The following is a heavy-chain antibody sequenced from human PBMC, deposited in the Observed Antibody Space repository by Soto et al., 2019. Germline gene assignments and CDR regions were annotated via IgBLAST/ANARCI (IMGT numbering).Heavy chain of an antibody. CDR2: ISAHNGNT. CDR3: ARGIVGATTYDY. D-gene: IGHD1-26*01. CDR1: GYTFTSYA. Sequence: ASVKVSCKASGYTFTSYAIHWVRQAPGQGLEWMGWISAHNGNTNYAQKLQGRVTMTTDTSTSTAYMELRSLRSADTAVYYCARGIVGATTYDYWGQGTLVTVSS. J-gene: IGHJ4*02. V-gene: IGHV1-18*01.